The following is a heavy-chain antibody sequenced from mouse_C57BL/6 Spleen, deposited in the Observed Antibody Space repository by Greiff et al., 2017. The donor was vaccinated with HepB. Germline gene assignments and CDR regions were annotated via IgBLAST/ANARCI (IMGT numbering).Heavy chain of an antibody. CDR2: ISYDGSN. CDR3: ARDDGNYDFDY. V-gene: IGHV3-6*01. Sequence: EVQLVESGPGLVKPSQSLSLTCSVTGYSITSGYYWNWIRQFPGNKLAWMGYISYDGSNNYNPSLKNRISITRDTSKNQFFLKLNSVTTEDTSTYYCARDDGNYDFDYWGQGTTLTVSS. J-gene: IGHJ2*01. D-gene: IGHD2-1*01. CDR1: GYSITSGYY.